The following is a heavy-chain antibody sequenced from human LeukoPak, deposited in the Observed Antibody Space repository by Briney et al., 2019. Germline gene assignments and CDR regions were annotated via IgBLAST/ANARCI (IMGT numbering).Heavy chain of an antibody. Sequence: GGSLRLSCAASGFTFSSYAMSWVRLAPGKGLEWVSAITGSGGNTHYTDSVKGRFTISRDNSKNTLYLQMNSLRAEDTAVYYCAKRISGWYFTDYWGQGTLVTVSP. CDR1: GFTFSSYA. V-gene: IGHV3-23*01. CDR2: ITGSGGNT. CDR3: AKRISGWYFTDY. J-gene: IGHJ4*02. D-gene: IGHD6-19*01.